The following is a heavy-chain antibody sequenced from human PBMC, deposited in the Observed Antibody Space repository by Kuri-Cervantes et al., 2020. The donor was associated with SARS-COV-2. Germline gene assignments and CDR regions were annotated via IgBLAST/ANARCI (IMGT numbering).Heavy chain of an antibody. Sequence: ASVKVSCKASGYTFTDYYIHWVRQAPGQGLEWMGWINPNGGGTNYAQKFQGRVTMTRGTSITTAYMELSRLRFDDTAVYYCARVRQNDFQAFDYWGQGTLVTDSS. CDR3: ARVRQNDFQAFDY. CDR1: GYTFTDYY. V-gene: IGHV1-2*02. D-gene: IGHD3-3*01. J-gene: IGHJ4*02. CDR2: INPNGGGT.